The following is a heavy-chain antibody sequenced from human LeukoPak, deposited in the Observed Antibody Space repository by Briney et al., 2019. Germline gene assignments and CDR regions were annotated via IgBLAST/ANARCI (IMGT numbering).Heavy chain of an antibody. Sequence: PGGSLRLSCAASGFTFSSYEMNWVRQAPGKGLEWVSYISSGGTTTYYADSVKGRFTISRDNAKNSLYLQMNSLRAEDTAVYYCASPIAAAGTHDLGYWGQGTLVTVSS. CDR3: ASPIAAAGTHDLGY. D-gene: IGHD6-13*01. CDR2: ISSGGTTT. V-gene: IGHV3-48*03. CDR1: GFTFSSYE. J-gene: IGHJ4*02.